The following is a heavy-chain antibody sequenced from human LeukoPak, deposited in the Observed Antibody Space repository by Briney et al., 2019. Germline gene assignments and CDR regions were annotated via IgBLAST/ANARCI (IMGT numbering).Heavy chain of an antibody. V-gene: IGHV1-2*02. D-gene: IGHD1-26*01. CDR2: INPNSGGT. CDR3: AGPSGSYFRNAFDI. J-gene: IGHJ3*02. Sequence: GASVKVSCKASGYTFTSFGISWVRQAPGQGLEWMGWINPNSGGTNYAQKFQGRVTMTRDTSISTAYMELSRLRSDDTAVYYCAGPSGSYFRNAFDIWGQGTMVTVSS. CDR1: GYTFTSFG.